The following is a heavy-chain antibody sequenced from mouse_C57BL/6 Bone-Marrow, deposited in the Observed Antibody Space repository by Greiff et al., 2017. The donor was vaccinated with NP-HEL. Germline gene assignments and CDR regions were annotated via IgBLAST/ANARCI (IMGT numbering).Heavy chain of an antibody. CDR1: GFTFTDYY. Sequence: EVQVVESGGGLVQPGGSLSLSCAASGFTFTDYYMSWVRQPPGKALEWLVFIRNKANGYTTEYSASVKGRFTISRANSQSILYLQMKALRAEDSATYYCARSLYYDYADEPFYAMDYWSEGTSATVSS. CDR3: ARSLYYDYADEPFYAMDY. J-gene: IGHJ4*01. V-gene: IGHV7-3*01. D-gene: IGHD2-4*01. CDR2: IRNKANGYTT.